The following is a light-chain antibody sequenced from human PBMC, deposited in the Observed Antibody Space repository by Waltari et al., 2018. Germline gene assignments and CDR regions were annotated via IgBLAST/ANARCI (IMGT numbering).Light chain of an antibody. CDR1: SSAVGGYKY. CDR3: SSYTSSSTLV. J-gene: IGLJ2*01. Sequence: QSALTPPASVSGSPGQSITIPCTGTSSAVGGYKYVPWYQQHPGKAPKLLIYDVSNRPSGVSNRFSGSKSGTTASLTISGLQAEDEADYYCSSYTSSSTLVFGGGTKLTVL. CDR2: DVS. V-gene: IGLV2-14*03.